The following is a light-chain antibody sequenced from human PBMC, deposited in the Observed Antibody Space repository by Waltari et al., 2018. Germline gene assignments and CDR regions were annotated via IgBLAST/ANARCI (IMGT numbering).Light chain of an antibody. CDR2: GAS. CDR3: QHYVSLPVT. Sequence: IALTQSPVTLCSSPGDRATLACRASQSVSRALAWYQQNPGQAPRLLIYGASNRATGIPDRFSGSGSGTDFSLIISRLEPEDFAVYYCQHYVSLPVTFGQGTKVEIK. V-gene: IGKV3-20*01. CDR1: QSVSRA. J-gene: IGKJ1*01.